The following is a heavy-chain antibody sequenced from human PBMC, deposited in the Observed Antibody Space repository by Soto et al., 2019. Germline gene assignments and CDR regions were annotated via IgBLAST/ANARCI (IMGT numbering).Heavy chain of an antibody. V-gene: IGHV3-23*01. D-gene: IGHD3-22*01. CDR1: GFTFSSYA. J-gene: IGHJ4*02. Sequence: VGSLRLSCAASGFTFSSYAMSWVRQAPGKGLEWVSAISGSGGSTYYADSVKGRFTISRDNSKNTLYLQMNSLRAEDTAVYYCAKDSHYYDSSGYYTLPYYFDYWGQGTLVTVSS. CDR3: AKDSHYYDSSGYYTLPYYFDY. CDR2: ISGSGGST.